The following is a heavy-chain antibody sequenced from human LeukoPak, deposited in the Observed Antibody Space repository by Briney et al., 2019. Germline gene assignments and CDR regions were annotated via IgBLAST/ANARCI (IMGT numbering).Heavy chain of an antibody. Sequence: GRSLRLSCAASGFTFSSYGMHWVRQAPGKGLEWVAVITYEGSNKFYADSVKGRFSISRDNAKNTLYLQLNSLRAEETAVYYCAKDLGAYGTRGSGMDVWGQGTTVTVS. J-gene: IGHJ6*02. CDR3: AKDLGAYGTRGSGMDV. CDR1: GFTFSSYG. CDR2: ITYEGSNK. V-gene: IGHV3-30*18. D-gene: IGHD1-14*01.